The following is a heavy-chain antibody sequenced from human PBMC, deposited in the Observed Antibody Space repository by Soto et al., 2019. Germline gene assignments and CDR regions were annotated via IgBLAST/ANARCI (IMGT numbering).Heavy chain of an antibody. V-gene: IGHV3-30*04. CDR2: MSFDEKNK. CDR1: GFIFRNFP. D-gene: IGHD1-26*01. CDR3: ARELFSAADY. Sequence: QVQLVESGGGVVQPGRSLRLSCVGSGFIFRNFPMYWIRQAPGKGLEWVALMSFDEKNKYYAESVKGRFTISRDTSKNTVYPQMNGLRTEDTAVYYCARELFSAADYWGQGTLVIVSS. J-gene: IGHJ4*02.